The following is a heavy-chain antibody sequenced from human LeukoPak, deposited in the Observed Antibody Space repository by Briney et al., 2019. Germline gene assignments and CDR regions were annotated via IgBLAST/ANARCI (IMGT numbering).Heavy chain of an antibody. CDR3: ANSGSSGWYWGALDY. D-gene: IGHD6-19*01. CDR1: GLTFSGYD. V-gene: IGHV3-30*18. Sequence: GGSLRLSCAASGLTFSGYDMHWVRQAPGKGLEWVAVISYDGSNKYYADSVKGRFTISRDNSKNTLYLQMNSLRAEDTAVYYCANSGSSGWYWGALDYWGQGTLVTVSS. CDR2: ISYDGSNK. J-gene: IGHJ4*02.